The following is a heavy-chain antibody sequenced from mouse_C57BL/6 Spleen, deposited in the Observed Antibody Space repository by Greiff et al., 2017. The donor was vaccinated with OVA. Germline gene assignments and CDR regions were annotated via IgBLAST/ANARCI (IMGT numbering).Heavy chain of an antibody. D-gene: IGHD2-4*01. J-gene: IGHJ1*03. CDR2: IWSGGST. CDR3: ARNGYDYDKYFDV. V-gene: IGHV2-2*01. Sequence: VKVVESGPGLVQPSQSLSITCTVSGFSLTSYGVHWVRQSPGKGLEWLGVIWSGGSTDYNAAFISRLSISKDNSKSQVFFKMNSLQADDTAIYYCARNGYDYDKYFDVWGTGTTVTVSS. CDR1: GFSLTSYG.